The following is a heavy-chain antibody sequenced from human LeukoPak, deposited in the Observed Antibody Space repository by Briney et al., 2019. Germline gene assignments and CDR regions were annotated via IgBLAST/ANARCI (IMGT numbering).Heavy chain of an antibody. CDR2: TYYRSKWNN. D-gene: IGHD1-26*01. J-gene: IGHJ5*01. CDR3: ARLVGAAWFDS. CDR1: GDSVSTNSAT. Sequence: SQTLSLTCAISGDSVSTNSATWTWLRQSPSRGLEWLGRTYYRSKWNNDYAVSMKSRMAINPDTSKNQFSLQLNSVTPEDTAVYYCARLVGAAWFDSWGQGTLVTVSS. V-gene: IGHV6-1*01.